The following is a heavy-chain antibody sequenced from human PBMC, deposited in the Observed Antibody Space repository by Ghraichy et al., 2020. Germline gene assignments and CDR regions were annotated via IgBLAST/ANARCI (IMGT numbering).Heavy chain of an antibody. CDR3: AKDRTIAVAGIVDY. J-gene: IGHJ4*02. D-gene: IGHD6-19*01. CDR1: GFTFSSYA. V-gene: IGHV3-23*01. CDR2: ISGSGGST. Sequence: GESLNISCAASGFTFSSYAMSWVRQAPGKGLEWVSAISGSGGSTYYADSVKGRFTISRDNSKNTLYLQMNSLRAEDTAVYYCAKDRTIAVAGIVDYWGQGTLVTVSS.